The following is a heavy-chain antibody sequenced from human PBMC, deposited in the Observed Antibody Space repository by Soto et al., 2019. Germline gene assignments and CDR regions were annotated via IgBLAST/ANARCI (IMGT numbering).Heavy chain of an antibody. Sequence: SETLSLTCTVSGGSISSYYWSWIRQPPGKGLEWIGYIYYSGSTNYNPSLKSRVTISVDTSKNQFSLKLSSVTAADTAVYYCARDPSYYDSSGYYFDYWGQGTLVTVSS. CDR3: ARDPSYYDSSGYYFDY. V-gene: IGHV4-59*01. CDR1: GGSISSYY. J-gene: IGHJ4*02. D-gene: IGHD3-22*01. CDR2: IYYSGST.